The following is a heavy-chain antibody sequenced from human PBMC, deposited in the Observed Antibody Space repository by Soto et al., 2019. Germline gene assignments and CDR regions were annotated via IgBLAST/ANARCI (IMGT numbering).Heavy chain of an antibody. J-gene: IGHJ5*02. Sequence: QVQLVESGGGVVQPGRSLRLSCAASGFTFSSYAMHWVRQARGKGLEWVAVISYDGSNKYYADSVKGRFTISRDNSKNTLYLQMNSLRAEDTAVYYSASEIVGATIPVSWGQGTLVTVSS. CDR1: GFTFSSYA. V-gene: IGHV3-30-3*01. CDR2: ISYDGSNK. D-gene: IGHD1-26*01. CDR3: ASEIVGATIPVS.